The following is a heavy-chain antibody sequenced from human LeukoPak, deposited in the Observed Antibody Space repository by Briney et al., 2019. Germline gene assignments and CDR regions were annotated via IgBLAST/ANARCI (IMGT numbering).Heavy chain of an antibody. CDR2: INPNSGGT. CDR3: AGSSWYRYYYYMDV. Sequence: ASVKVSCKASGYTFTSYYMHWVRQAPGQGLEWMGWINPNSGGTNYAQKFQGRVTMTRDTSISTAYMELSRLRSDDTAVYYCAGSSWYRYYYYMDVWGKGTTVTVSS. V-gene: IGHV1-2*02. D-gene: IGHD6-13*01. J-gene: IGHJ6*03. CDR1: GYTFTSYY.